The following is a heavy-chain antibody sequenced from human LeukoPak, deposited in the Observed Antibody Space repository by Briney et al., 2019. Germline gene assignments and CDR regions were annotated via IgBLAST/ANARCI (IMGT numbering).Heavy chain of an antibody. CDR3: AKEEYSTRYYYYGMDV. CDR1: GFTFSSYA. J-gene: IGHJ6*02. V-gene: IGHV3-23*01. CDR2: ISGGGDST. Sequence: GGSLRLSCAASGFTFSSYAMSWVRQAPGKGLEWVSAISGGGDSTFYADSVKGRFTISRDNSKNTLYLQMSSLRAEDTAIYYCAKEEYSTRYYYYGMDVWGLGTTVTVSS. D-gene: IGHD2-2*01.